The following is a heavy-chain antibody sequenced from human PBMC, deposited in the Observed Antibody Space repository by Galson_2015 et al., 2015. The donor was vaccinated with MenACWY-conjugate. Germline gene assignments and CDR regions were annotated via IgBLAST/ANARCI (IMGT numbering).Heavy chain of an antibody. CDR3: ASELKAVARSDYDIDV. V-gene: IGHV3-21*01. Sequence: SLRLSCAASGFTFSSYSMNWVRQAPGKGLEWVSSIRLSSSHIYYADSMKGRFTISRDNAKNSLYLQMNSLRAEDTAVYYCASELKAVARSDYDIDVWGHGTLVTVSS. CDR2: IRLSSSHI. CDR1: GFTFSSYS. D-gene: IGHD4-17*01. J-gene: IGHJ1*01.